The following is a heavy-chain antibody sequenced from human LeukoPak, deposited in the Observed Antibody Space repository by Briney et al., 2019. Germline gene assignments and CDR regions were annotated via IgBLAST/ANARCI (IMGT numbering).Heavy chain of an antibody. CDR3: ARGGPRYYDSSGYANPPFDY. V-gene: IGHV1-2*06. CDR2: ISPNSGGT. J-gene: IGHJ4*02. D-gene: IGHD3-22*01. CDR1: GYTFTGYY. Sequence: ASVTVSCKASGYTFTGYYMHWVRQAPGQGLEWMGRISPNSGGTNYAQKFQGRVTMTRDASISTAYMELSRLRSDDTAVYYCARGGPRYYDSSGYANPPFDYWGQGTLVTVPS.